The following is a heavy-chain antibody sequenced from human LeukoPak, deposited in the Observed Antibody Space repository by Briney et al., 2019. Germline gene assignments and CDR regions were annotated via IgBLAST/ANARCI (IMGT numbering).Heavy chain of an antibody. CDR2: ISGRGTT. Sequence: PGGSLRLSCAASGFTFSIYAMSWVRQAPGQGLEWVSAISGRGTTSYAESLMQGFIVFRDDSNNTLSHQMNSRMGDDTAAYYCAVVPRVRGYTYDYWGQGTLVTVSS. CDR1: GFTFSIYA. J-gene: IGHJ4*02. CDR3: AVVPRVRGYTYDY. V-gene: IGHV3-23*01. D-gene: IGHD3-10*01.